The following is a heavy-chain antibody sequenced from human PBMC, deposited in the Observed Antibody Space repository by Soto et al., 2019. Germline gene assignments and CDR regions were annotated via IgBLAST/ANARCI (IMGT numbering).Heavy chain of an antibody. J-gene: IGHJ4*02. V-gene: IGHV3-33*01. Sequence: GGSLRLSCAASGFTFSSYGMHWVRQAPGKGLEWVAVIWYDGSNKYYADSVKGRFTISRDNSKNTLYLQMNSLRAEDTAVYYCARVFPLGDYGSGPLDYWGQGTLVTVSS. CDR3: ARVFPLGDYGSGPLDY. CDR1: GFTFSSYG. D-gene: IGHD4-17*01. CDR2: IWYDGSNK.